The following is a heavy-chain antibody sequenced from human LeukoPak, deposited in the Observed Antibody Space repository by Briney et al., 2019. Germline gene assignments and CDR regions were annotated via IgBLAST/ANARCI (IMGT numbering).Heavy chain of an antibody. Sequence: GGSLRLSCATSGFNFSSFWMNWVRQVPGKGLEWVSAISGSGGSTYYADSVKGRFTISRDNSKNTLYLQMNSLRAEDTAVYYCTRGDGSGSYWGQGTLVTVSS. D-gene: IGHD3-10*01. CDR3: TRGDGSGSY. CDR2: ISGSGGST. V-gene: IGHV3-23*01. CDR1: GFNFSSFW. J-gene: IGHJ4*02.